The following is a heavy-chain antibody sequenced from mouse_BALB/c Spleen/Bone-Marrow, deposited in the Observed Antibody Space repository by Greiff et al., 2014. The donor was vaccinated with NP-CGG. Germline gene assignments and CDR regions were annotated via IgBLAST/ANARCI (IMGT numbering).Heavy chain of an antibody. CDR1: GYTFTNYW. CDR2: INLSTGYT. V-gene: IGHV1-7*01. J-gene: IGHJ2*01. Sequence: VQVVESGAELAKSGASVKMSCKASGYTFTNYWMRWVKQRPGQGLEWIGYINLSTGYTEYNQKFKDKATLTADKSSSTAYMQLSSLTSEDSAVYYCARDDYDDYWGQGTTLTVSS. D-gene: IGHD2-4*01. CDR3: ARDDYDDY.